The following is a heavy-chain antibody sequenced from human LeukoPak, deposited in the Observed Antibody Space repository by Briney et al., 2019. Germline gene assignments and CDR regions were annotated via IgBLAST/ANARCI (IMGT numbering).Heavy chain of an antibody. CDR2: ISGSGGST. D-gene: IGHD6-13*01. CDR3: AKGRYSSSWYGYYFDY. V-gene: IGHV3-23*01. J-gene: IGHJ4*02. CDR1: GFTFISYA. Sequence: GGSLRLSCAASGFTFISYAMSWVRQAPGKGLEWVSAISGSGGSTYYADSVKGRFTISRDNSKNTLYLQMNSLRAEDTAVYYCAKGRYSSSWYGYYFDYWGQGTLVTVSS.